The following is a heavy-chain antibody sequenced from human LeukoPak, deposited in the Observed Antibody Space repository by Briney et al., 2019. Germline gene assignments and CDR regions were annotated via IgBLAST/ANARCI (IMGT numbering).Heavy chain of an antibody. CDR3: ARVSSTRYCSGGSCYSVFWFDP. Sequence: SGTLSLTCSVSGVSFSTYYWSWIRQPPGKGLEWIGYIYYSGSTNYNPSLKSRVTISVDTSKNQFSLKLNSVTAADTAVYYCARVSSTRYCSGGSCYSVFWFDPWGQGTLVTVSS. CDR2: IYYSGST. CDR1: GVSFSTYY. J-gene: IGHJ5*02. D-gene: IGHD2-15*01. V-gene: IGHV4-59*01.